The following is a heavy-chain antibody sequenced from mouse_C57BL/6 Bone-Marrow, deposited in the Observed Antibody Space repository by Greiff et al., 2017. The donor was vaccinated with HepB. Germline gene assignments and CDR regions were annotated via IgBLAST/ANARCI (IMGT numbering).Heavy chain of an antibody. V-gene: IGHV2-2*01. CDR2: IWSGGST. D-gene: IGHD2-14*01. J-gene: IGHJ1*03. CDR1: GFSLTSYG. CDR3: ARNIGGTEYFDV. Sequence: QVQLQQSGPGLVQPSQSLSITCTVSGFSLTSYGVHWVRQSPGKGLEWLGVIWSGGSTDYNAAFIYRLSISKDNSKCQVFFKMNSLQADDTAIYYCARNIGGTEYFDVWGTGTTVTVSS.